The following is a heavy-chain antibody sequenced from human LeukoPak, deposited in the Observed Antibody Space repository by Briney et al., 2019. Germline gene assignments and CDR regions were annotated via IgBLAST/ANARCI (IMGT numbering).Heavy chain of an antibody. Sequence: GGSLRPSCAASGFTFSSYAMHWVRQAPGKGLEYVSAISSNGGSTYYANSVKGRFTISRDNSKNTLYLQMGSLRAEDMAVYYCARGESPTRNASDFDYWGQGTLVTVSS. CDR1: GFTFSSYA. CDR3: ARGESPTRNASDFDY. V-gene: IGHV3-64*01. CDR2: ISSNGGST. D-gene: IGHD4-11*01. J-gene: IGHJ4*02.